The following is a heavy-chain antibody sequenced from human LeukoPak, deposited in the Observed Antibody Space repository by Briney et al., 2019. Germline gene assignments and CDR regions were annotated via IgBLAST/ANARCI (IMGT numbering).Heavy chain of an antibody. CDR3: AFEIGRSQGAFDI. CDR1: GFTFSSYG. J-gene: IGHJ3*02. V-gene: IGHV3-33*01. D-gene: IGHD1-26*01. Sequence: GGSLRLSCAASGFTFSSYGMPWVRQTPGKGLEWVAAIWNDGSDENYADSVKGRFTISSDMYLQMNSLRVEDTAVYYCAFEIGRSQGAFDIWGQGTMITVSS. CDR2: IWNDGSDE.